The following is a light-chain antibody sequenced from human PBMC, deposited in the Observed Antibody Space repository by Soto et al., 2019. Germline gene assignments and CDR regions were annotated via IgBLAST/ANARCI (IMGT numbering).Light chain of an antibody. CDR2: GAF. CDR3: QQYDKWPYT. CDR1: QIIGTN. J-gene: IGKJ2*01. V-gene: IGKV3-15*01. Sequence: EIVLTQSPATLSVSPGEGATLSCRTSQIIGTNLAWYQQKPGQAPRLLFYGAFIRAPGFPVRFRGTGSGSEFTLTISSLQSEDGALYFCQQYDKWPYTFGQGTNLELK.